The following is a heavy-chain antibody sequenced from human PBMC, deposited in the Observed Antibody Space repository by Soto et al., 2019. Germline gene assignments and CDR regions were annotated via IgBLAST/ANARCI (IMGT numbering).Heavy chain of an antibody. D-gene: IGHD4-17*01. J-gene: IGHJ6*02. V-gene: IGHV1-46*01. CDR2: INPSGGGT. CDR3: ARGPKLTDFGDRGYYGMDV. CDR1: GYTFSNYY. Sequence: QVHLVQSGAEVKKPGASVTFPCKASGYTFSNYYMHWVRQAPGQGLEWVGIINPSGGGTTYAQNCQGRVTMTRDTSTGTVDVELNSLRSEDTAVYYCARGPKLTDFGDRGYYGMDVWGHGTTVTVSS.